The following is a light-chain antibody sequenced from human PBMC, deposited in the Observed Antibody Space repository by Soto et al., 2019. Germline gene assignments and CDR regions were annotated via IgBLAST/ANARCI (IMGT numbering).Light chain of an antibody. Sequence: QSALTQPASVSGSPGQSITISCTGTSSDVGSYNLVSWYQQYPGKAPKLMLYEGSKRPSGVSNHFSGSKSGNTASLTISGLQAEDEADYCCCSYAGSSTHAVFGGGTQLTVL. J-gene: IGLJ7*01. V-gene: IGLV2-23*01. CDR2: EGS. CDR3: CSYAGSSTHAV. CDR1: SSDVGSYNL.